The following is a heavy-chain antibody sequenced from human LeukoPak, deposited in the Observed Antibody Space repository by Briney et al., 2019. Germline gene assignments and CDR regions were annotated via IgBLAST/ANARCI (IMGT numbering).Heavy chain of an antibody. J-gene: IGHJ4*02. V-gene: IGHV1-46*01. CDR2: INPSGGST. CDR1: GYTFTNYG. CDR3: ARDSSSVSSNYDDY. D-gene: IGHD6-13*01. Sequence: ASVKVSCKASGYTFTNYGITWVRQAPGQGLEWMGIINPSGGSTSYAQKFQGRVTITTDESTSTAYMELSSLRSEDTAVYYCARDSSSVSSNYDDYWGQGTLVTVSS.